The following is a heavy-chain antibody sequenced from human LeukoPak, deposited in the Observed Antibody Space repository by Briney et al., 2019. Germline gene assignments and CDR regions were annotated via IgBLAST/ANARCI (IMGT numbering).Heavy chain of an antibody. CDR3: ARVPISTRTITRDDY. V-gene: IGHV4-39*07. CDR2: IYYSGST. D-gene: IGHD3-9*01. CDR1: GGSISSSSYY. Sequence: SETLSLTCTVSGGSISSSSYYWGWIRQPPGKGLEWIGSIYYSGSTYYNPSLKSRVTISVDTSKNQFSLKLSSVTAADTAVYYCARVPISTRTITRDDYWGQGTLVTVSS. J-gene: IGHJ4*02.